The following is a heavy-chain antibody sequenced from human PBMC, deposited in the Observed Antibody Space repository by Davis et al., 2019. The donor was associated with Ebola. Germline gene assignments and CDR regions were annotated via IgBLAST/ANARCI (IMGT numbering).Heavy chain of an antibody. CDR3: ARDSTIFGVVTYYGMDV. CDR1: GYTFTSYY. D-gene: IGHD3-3*01. J-gene: IGHJ6*02. Sequence: ASVKVSCKASGYTFTSYYMHWVRQAPGQGLEWMGIINPSGGSTSYAQKFQGRVTMTRDTSTSTVYMELSSLRSEDTAVYYCARDSTIFGVVTYYGMDVWGQGTTVTVSS. CDR2: INPSGGST. V-gene: IGHV1-46*01.